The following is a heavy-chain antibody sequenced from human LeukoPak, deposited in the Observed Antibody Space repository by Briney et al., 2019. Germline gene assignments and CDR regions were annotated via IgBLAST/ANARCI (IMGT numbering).Heavy chain of an antibody. J-gene: IGHJ5*02. D-gene: IGHD3-3*01. CDR2: INHSGST. CDR3: ARALRGITIFGVAKSNWFDP. CDR1: GGSFSGYY. V-gene: IGHV4-34*01. Sequence: SETLSLTCAVYGGSFSGYYWSWIRQPPGKGLEWIGEINHSGSTNYNPSLKSRVTISVDASKNQFSLKLSSVTAADTAVYYCARALRGITIFGVAKSNWFDPWGQGTLVTVSS.